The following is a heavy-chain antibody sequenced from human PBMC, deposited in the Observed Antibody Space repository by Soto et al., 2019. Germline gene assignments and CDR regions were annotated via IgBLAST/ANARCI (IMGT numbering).Heavy chain of an antibody. CDR2: INPGDSEA. J-gene: IGHJ5*02. D-gene: IGHD2-21*01. Sequence: PGESLKISCKVSGYSFTSYLIGWVRQKPGKGLEWMGIINPGDSEARYSPSFQGQVTFSVDWRSGTAYLQWDKLKASDTAMYYCARRHTGCYSDVYTWFEPWGQGTLVTVSS. V-gene: IGHV5-51*01. CDR1: GYSFTSYL. CDR3: ARRHTGCYSDVYTWFEP.